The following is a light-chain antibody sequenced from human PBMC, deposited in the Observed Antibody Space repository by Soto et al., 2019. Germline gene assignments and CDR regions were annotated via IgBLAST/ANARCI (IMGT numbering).Light chain of an antibody. Sequence: QSALTQPASVSGSPGQSITISCTGTNSDVGGYNYVSWYQQHPDKAPKLMIYEVSYRPSGVSDRFSGSKSGNTASLTISGLQAEDEADYYCSSYTSSSTYVFGNGTKLTVL. CDR2: EVS. CDR3: SSYTSSSTYV. J-gene: IGLJ1*01. CDR1: NSDVGGYNY. V-gene: IGLV2-14*01.